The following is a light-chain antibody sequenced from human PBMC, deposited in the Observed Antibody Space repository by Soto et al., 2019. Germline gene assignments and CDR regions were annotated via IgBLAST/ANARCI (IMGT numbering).Light chain of an antibody. CDR2: DTS. J-gene: IGKJ5*01. CDR1: QGIGDT. CDR3: MQGTHWPIT. Sequence: EVVMTQSPATLSVSPVEVVTLSFRASQGIGDTLAWYQHKPGQTPRLLIYDTSTRATGVPARFSGSGSGTDFALKISRVEAEDVGVYYCMQGTHWPITFGQGTRLEIK. V-gene: IGKV3-15*01.